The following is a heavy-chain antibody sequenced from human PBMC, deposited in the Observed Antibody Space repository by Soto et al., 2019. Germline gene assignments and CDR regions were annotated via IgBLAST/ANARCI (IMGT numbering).Heavy chain of an antibody. CDR2: IIPIFSSR. CDR3: ARGETYLGV. J-gene: IGHJ6*02. V-gene: IGHV1-69*01. CDR1: RDTFNKYA. Sequence: QVQLVQSGAEVKKPGSSVKVSCKTSRDTFNKYAFNWVRQAPGQGLEWMGWIIPIFSSRNYAEKFQGRVTITADDSTSTAYMELRSPRFEDTAVYYCARGETYLGVWGQGTTVTDSS. D-gene: IGHD3-16*01.